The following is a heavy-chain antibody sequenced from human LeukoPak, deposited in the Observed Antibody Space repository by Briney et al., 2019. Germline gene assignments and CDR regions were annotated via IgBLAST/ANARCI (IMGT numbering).Heavy chain of an antibody. CDR1: GGSISSSSYY. V-gene: IGHV4-39*07. J-gene: IGHJ5*02. CDR3: ARDGGYDQYNWFDP. CDR2: IYYSGST. Sequence: SETLSLTCTVSGGSISSSSYYWGWIRQPPGKGLEWIGSIYYSGSTYYNPSLKSRVTISVDTSKNQSSLKLSSVTAADTAVYYCARDGGYDQYNWFDPWGQGTLVTVSS. D-gene: IGHD5-12*01.